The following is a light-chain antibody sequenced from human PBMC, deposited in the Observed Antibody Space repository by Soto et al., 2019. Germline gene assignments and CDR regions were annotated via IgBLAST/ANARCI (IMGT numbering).Light chain of an antibody. CDR3: QAYDTNLSGV. CDR1: RSNIGPDYD. J-gene: IGLJ3*02. CDR2: ANI. Sequence: QSVLTQPPSVSGAPGQRVNISCTGNRSNIGPDYDVHWYQQLPGAAPKLLIYANIKRPSGVPDRCSGSTSGSSASLAITGLQAEDEADYYCQAYDTNLSGVFGGGTKVTVL. V-gene: IGLV1-40*01.